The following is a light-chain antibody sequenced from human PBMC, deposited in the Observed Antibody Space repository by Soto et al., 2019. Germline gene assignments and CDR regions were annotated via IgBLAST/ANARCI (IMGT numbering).Light chain of an antibody. CDR2: GAS. CDR3: QQYNNWPFT. Sequence: EIVMKQSPATLSVSPGARATRSCRASQSVSRNLAWSQQKPGQAPRLLIYGASTSATGIPARFSVSGSGTVITLTIISMQSDDVAGNYCQQYNNWPFTVRPGSKVDIK. J-gene: IGKJ3*01. CDR1: QSVSRN. V-gene: IGKV3-15*01.